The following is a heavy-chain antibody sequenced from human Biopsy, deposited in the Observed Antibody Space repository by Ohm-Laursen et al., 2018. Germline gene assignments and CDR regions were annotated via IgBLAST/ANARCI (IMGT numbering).Heavy chain of an antibody. CDR1: GGTFSNYG. Sequence: ASVKVSCKAPGGTFSNYGVNWVRQAPGRGLEWMGGFAPENGKTIYAQKFQGRVTMTEDTSTDTAYMELSSLRSEDTAVYYCAREGRDYWGQGTLVTVSS. J-gene: IGHJ4*02. CDR2: FAPENGKT. V-gene: IGHV1-24*01. CDR3: AREGRDY.